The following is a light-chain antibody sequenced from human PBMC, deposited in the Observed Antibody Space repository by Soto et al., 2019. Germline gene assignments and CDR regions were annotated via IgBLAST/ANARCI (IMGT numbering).Light chain of an antibody. J-gene: IGLJ2*01. CDR3: GTWDSGLSAVI. CDR2: DNN. V-gene: IGLV1-51*01. CDR1: SSNIGNNY. Sequence: QAVLTQPPSVSAAPGQKVTISCSGSSSNIGNNYVSWYQQLPGTAPKLLIYDNNKRPSGMPDRFSGSKSGTSATLGITGLQTGDEADYYCGTWDSGLSAVIFGGGTKLTVL.